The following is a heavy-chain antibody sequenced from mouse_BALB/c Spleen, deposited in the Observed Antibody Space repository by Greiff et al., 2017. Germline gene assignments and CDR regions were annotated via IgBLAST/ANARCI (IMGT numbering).Heavy chain of an antibody. V-gene: IGHV3-6*02. Sequence: EVQRVESGPGLVKPSQSLSLTCSVTGYSITSGYYWYWIRQFPGNKLEWMGYISYDGSNNYNPSLKNRISITRDTSKNQFFLKLNSVTTEDTATYYCARELRQYYYAMDYWGQGTSVTVSS. CDR2: ISYDGSN. D-gene: IGHD1-2*01. CDR3: ARELRQYYYAMDY. CDR1: GYSITSGYY. J-gene: IGHJ4*01.